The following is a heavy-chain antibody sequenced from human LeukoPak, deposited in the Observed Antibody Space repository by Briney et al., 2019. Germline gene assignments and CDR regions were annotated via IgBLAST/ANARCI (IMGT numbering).Heavy chain of an antibody. CDR3: ARHGEYGSGSYFYYGMDV. CDR2: IYPGDSDT. J-gene: IGHJ6*04. Sequence: GESLKISCKGSAYSFTSYWISWVRQMPGKGLEWMGIIYPGDSDTRYSPSFQGQVTISADKSISTAYLQWSSLKASDTAMYYCARHGEYGSGSYFYYGMDVWGKGTTVTVSS. D-gene: IGHD3-10*01. V-gene: IGHV5-51*01. CDR1: AYSFTSYW.